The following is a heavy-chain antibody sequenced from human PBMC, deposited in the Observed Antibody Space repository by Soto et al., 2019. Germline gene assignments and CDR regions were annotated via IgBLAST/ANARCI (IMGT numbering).Heavy chain of an antibody. CDR3: ARGIWNIEEMIPGFYFHP. CDR2: ISQSGAT. D-gene: IGHD2-15*01. CDR1: VVSITSGAYS. Sequence: SETLSLTCAVSVVSITSGAYSCSWIRQPPWKVLEWLGYISQSGATYYNPSLERRVTISMDRSKNAFSLNLSSVTADDTAVYYCARGIWNIEEMIPGFYFHPWGPGTLGNVSS. V-gene: IGHV4-30-2*01. J-gene: IGHJ5*02.